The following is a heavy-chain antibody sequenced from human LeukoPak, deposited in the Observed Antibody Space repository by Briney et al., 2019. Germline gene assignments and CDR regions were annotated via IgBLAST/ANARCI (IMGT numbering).Heavy chain of an antibody. J-gene: IGHJ5*02. V-gene: IGHV4-34*01. CDR1: GGSFSGYY. Sequence: PSETLSLTCAVYGGSFSGYYWSWIRQPPGKGLEWIGEINHSGSTNYNPSLKSRVTISVDTSKNQFSLKLSSVTAADTAVYYCARGRIVVVPAAIGWFDPWGQGTLVTVSS. CDR3: ARGRIVVVPAAIGWFDP. CDR2: INHSGST. D-gene: IGHD2-2*01.